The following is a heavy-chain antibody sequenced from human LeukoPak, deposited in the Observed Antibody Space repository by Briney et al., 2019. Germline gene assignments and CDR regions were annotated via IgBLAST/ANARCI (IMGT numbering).Heavy chain of an antibody. CDR1: GFTFTSYG. J-gene: IGHJ4*02. D-gene: IGHD2-2*01. V-gene: IGHV3-30*03. Sequence: GGSLRLSCAASGFTFTSYGMHWVRQAPGKGLEWVAVISYDGSDKSYADSVKGRFTISRDNSKNTLYLQMNSLRAEDTAVYYCARDESVVPATPLNDYWGQGTLVTVSS. CDR3: ARDESVVPATPLNDY. CDR2: ISYDGSDK.